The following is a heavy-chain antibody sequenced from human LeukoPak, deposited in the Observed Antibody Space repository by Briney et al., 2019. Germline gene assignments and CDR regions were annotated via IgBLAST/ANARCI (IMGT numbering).Heavy chain of an antibody. CDR2: INPNSGDT. J-gene: IGHJ4*02. D-gene: IGHD3-10*01. Sequence: GASVKVSCKASTYTFTDNSIHWVRQAPGQGPHWMGWINPNSGDTHYARNFQDRVTLARDTSLSTAYMELTSLRSDDTAMYYCARENSFGSGSYIFDSWGQGTLVTVSS. V-gene: IGHV1-2*02. CDR1: TYTFTDNS. CDR3: ARENSFGSGSYIFDS.